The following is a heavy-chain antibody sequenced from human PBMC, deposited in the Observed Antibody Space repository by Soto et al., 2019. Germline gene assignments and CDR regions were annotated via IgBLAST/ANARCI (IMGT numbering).Heavy chain of an antibody. CDR1: GYSFTSYW. V-gene: IGHV5-10-1*04. J-gene: IGHJ4*02. CDR3: VKDTPAWRQVWGYDY. Sequence: GESLKISCKGSGYSFTSYWISWVRQMPGKGLEWVGRIDPSDSYTNYSPSFQGRFTISRDNSKNTVYLQMNGLRAEDTAVYYCVKDTPAWRQVWGYDYWGQGVQVTVSS. CDR2: IDPSDSYT. D-gene: IGHD7-27*01.